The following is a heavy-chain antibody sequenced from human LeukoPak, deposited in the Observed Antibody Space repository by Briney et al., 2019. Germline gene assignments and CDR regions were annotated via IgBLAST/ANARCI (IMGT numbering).Heavy chain of an antibody. CDR2: TKNRANRYTT. J-gene: IGHJ4*02. CDR1: GGSISSSSYY. V-gene: IGHV3-72*01. D-gene: IGHD3-10*01. CDR3: VASIINPSNY. Sequence: LSLTCTVSGGSISSSSYYWGWIRQPPGKGLEWIGRTKNRANRYTTEYAASVKGRFTISRDDSKNSLRLQMNSLNTEDTAIYYCVASIINPSNYWGQGTLVTVSS.